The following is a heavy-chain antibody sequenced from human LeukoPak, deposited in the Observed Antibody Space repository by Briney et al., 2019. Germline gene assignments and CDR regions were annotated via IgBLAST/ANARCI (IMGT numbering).Heavy chain of an antibody. CDR2: ISAYNGNT. D-gene: IGHD6-19*01. Sequence: ASVKVSCKASGYTFTSYGISWVRQAPGQGLEWMGWISAYNGNTNYAQKLQGRVTMTTDTSTSTAYMELRSLRSDDTAVYYCARDGAIAVPGRWFDPWGQGTLVTVSS. CDR3: ARDGAIAVPGRWFDP. CDR1: GYTFTSYG. V-gene: IGHV1-18*01. J-gene: IGHJ5*02.